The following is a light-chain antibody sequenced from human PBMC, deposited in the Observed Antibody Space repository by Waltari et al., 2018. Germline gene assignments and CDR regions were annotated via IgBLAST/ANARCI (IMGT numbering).Light chain of an antibody. Sequence: VLTQSPDTLSLSPGERATLSCRASHTIRNINLAWYQQKPGQPPRLLIYVVSGRATGIPDRFSASGSGTDFTLTISRLEPEDFAVYYCQHYDNSPRMYTFGQGTKLE. CDR1: HTIRNIN. J-gene: IGKJ2*01. V-gene: IGKV3-20*01. CDR3: QHYDNSPRMYT. CDR2: VVS.